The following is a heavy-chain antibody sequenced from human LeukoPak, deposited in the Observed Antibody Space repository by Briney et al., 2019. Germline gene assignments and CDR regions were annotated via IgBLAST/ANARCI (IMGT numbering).Heavy chain of an antibody. Sequence: SVKVSCKASGGTFSSYAISWVRQAPGQGLEWMGRIIPIFGTANYAQKFQGRVTITADKSTCTAYMELSSLRSEDTAVYYCAKSRYYYDSSGNDDAFDIWGQGTMVTVSS. CDR3: AKSRYYYDSSGNDDAFDI. CDR1: GGTFSSYA. V-gene: IGHV1-69*06. D-gene: IGHD3-22*01. J-gene: IGHJ3*02. CDR2: IIPIFGTA.